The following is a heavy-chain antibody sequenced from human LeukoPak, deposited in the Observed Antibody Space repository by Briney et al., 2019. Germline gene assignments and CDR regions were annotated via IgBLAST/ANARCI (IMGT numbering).Heavy chain of an antibody. CDR3: TRGKYSNGADSFDM. CDR1: GYSFSNYW. Sequence: GESLKMSCKASGYSFSNYWIGWVRQMPRKGLEWQGNVYPGDFRTEYSPSFRGRVTISLDKSITTAYLQLNSLQAADIAMYYCTRGKYSNGADSFDMWGQGTMVTVSS. V-gene: IGHV5-51*01. CDR2: VYPGDFRT. J-gene: IGHJ3*02. D-gene: IGHD5-18*01.